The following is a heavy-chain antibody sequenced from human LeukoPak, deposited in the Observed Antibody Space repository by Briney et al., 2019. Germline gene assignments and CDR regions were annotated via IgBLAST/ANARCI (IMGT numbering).Heavy chain of an antibody. V-gene: IGHV3-7*01. CDR1: GFTFSSYW. CDR3: ARFIRAMDFDY. Sequence: GGSLRLSCAASGFTFSSYWMSWVRQAPGKGLEWVANIKQDGSEEYYVDSVKGRFTISRDNAKNSLYLQMNSLRAEDTAVYYCARFIRAMDFDYWGQGTLVTVSS. CDR2: IKQDGSEE. D-gene: IGHD3-16*01. J-gene: IGHJ4*02.